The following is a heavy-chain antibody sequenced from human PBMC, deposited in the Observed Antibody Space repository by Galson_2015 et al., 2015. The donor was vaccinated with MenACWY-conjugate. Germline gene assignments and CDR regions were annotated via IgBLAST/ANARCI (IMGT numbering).Heavy chain of an antibody. J-gene: IGHJ4*02. V-gene: IGHV3-48*04. CDR1: GFTFSSYS. CDR2: ISSSSSTI. CDR3: ARSSGSFYN. D-gene: IGHD1-26*01. Sequence: SLRLSCAASGFTFSSYSMNWVRQAPGKGLEWVSYISSSSSTIYYADSVKGRFTISRDNAKNSLYLQMNSLRAEDTAVYYCARSSGSFYNWGQGTLVTVSS.